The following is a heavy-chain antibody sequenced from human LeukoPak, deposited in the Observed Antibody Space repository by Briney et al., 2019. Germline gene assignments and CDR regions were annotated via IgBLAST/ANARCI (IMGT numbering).Heavy chain of an antibody. Sequence: SETLSLTCTVSGGSISSYYWSWIRQPPGKGLEWIGYIYYSGSTNYNPSLKSRVTISVDTSKNQFPLKLSSVTAADTALYYCARLRNRYDTSGYYPFDYWGQGTLVTVSS. CDR3: ARLRNRYDTSGYYPFDY. D-gene: IGHD3-22*01. CDR2: IYYSGST. V-gene: IGHV4-59*08. CDR1: GGSISSYY. J-gene: IGHJ4*02.